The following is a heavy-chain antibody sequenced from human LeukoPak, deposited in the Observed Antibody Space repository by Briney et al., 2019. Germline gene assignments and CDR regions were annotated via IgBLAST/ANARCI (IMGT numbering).Heavy chain of an antibody. Sequence: GGSLRLSCAASGFTFDDYAMHWVRQAPGKGLEWVSSISWNSGSIGYADSVKGRFTISRDNAKNSLYLQMNSLRPEDTALYYCAKARGSVTGTNYFDYWGQGTLVTVSS. CDR2: ISWNSGSI. V-gene: IGHV3-9*01. J-gene: IGHJ4*02. CDR3: AKARGSVTGTNYFDY. D-gene: IGHD6-19*01. CDR1: GFTFDDYA.